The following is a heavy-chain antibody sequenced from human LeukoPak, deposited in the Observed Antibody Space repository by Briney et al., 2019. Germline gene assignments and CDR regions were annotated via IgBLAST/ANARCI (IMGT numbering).Heavy chain of an antibody. J-gene: IGHJ6*02. CDR1: GFTFSSYG. CDR2: IWYDGSNK. Sequence: GGSLRLSCAASGFTFSSYGMHWVRQAPGKGLEWVAVIWYDGSNKYYADSVKGRFTISRDNSKNTLYLQMNSLRAEDTAVYYCARDLYAYYDSSGYFGNHYYYYYGMDVWGQGTTVTASS. CDR3: ARDLYAYYDSSGYFGNHYYYYYGMDV. D-gene: IGHD3-22*01. V-gene: IGHV3-33*01.